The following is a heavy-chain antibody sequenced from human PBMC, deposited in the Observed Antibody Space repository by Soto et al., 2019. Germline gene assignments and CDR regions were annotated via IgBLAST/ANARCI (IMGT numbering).Heavy chain of an antibody. V-gene: IGHV3-48*01. CDR3: ARERIVGASSVVRFDY. CDR2: ISSSSSTI. CDR1: GLTFSSYS. D-gene: IGHD1-26*01. J-gene: IGHJ4*02. Sequence: GGSLRLSCAASGLTFSSYSMNWVRQAPGKGLEWVSYISSSSSTIYYADSVKGRFTISRDNAKNSLYLQMNSLRAEDTAVYYCARERIVGASSVVRFDYWGQGTLVTVSS.